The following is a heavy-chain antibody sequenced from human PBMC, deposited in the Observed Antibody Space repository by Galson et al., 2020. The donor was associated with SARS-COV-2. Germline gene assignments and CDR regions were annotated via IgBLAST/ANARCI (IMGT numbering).Heavy chain of an antibody. D-gene: IGHD2-15*01. J-gene: IGHJ4*02. CDR1: GFTFSSYA. CDR3: AKQSISTIVVVVAATYYFDY. Sequence: GGSLRLSCAASGFTFSSYAMSWVRQAPGKGLEWVSAISGSGGSTYYADSVKGRFTISRDNSKNTLYLQMNSLRAEDTAVYYCAKQSISTIVVVVAATYYFDYWGQGTLATVSS. V-gene: IGHV3-23*01. CDR2: ISGSGGST.